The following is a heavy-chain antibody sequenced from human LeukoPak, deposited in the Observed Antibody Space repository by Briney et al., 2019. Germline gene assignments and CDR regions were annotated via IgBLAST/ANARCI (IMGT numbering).Heavy chain of an antibody. D-gene: IGHD3-10*01. Sequence: ASVKVSCKASGYTFTSYGISWVRQAPGQGLEWMGWISGYNGKTNYAQKLQGRVTMTTDISTSTAYMELRSLRSDDTAVYYCARDYRDVLLWFGELSKWGQRTLVTVSS. V-gene: IGHV1-18*01. CDR3: ARDYRDVLLWFGELSK. J-gene: IGHJ4*02. CDR1: GYTFTSYG. CDR2: ISGYNGKT.